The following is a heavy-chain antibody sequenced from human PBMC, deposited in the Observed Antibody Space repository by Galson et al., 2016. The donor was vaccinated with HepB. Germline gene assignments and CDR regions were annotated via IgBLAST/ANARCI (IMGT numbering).Heavy chain of an antibody. CDR3: ARHLDPGYSSSWYFWFDP. Sequence: SLRLSCAVPGLTFSGSAMHWVRQASGKGLEWVGHIRSKANNYATAYAASVKGRFTISRDDSKNTAYLQMNSLKTEDTAVYYCARHLDPGYSSSWYFWFDPWGQGTLVTVSS. D-gene: IGHD6-13*01. CDR2: IRSKANNYAT. CDR1: GLTFSGSA. V-gene: IGHV3-73*01. J-gene: IGHJ5*02.